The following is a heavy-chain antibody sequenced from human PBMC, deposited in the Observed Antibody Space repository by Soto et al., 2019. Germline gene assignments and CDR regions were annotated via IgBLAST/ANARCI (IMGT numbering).Heavy chain of an antibody. CDR3: ARRGASSNWYIVDIPFDS. V-gene: IGHV1-46*01. Sequence: ASVKVSCKASGGTFSSYAISWVRQAPGQGLEWMGAINPSGGSTNYAQNFQGRVSMTRDTSTSTAYLQWHSLEAADAGTYYCARRGASSNWYIVDIPFDSWGQGTLVTVSS. D-gene: IGHD6-13*01. J-gene: IGHJ4*02. CDR2: INPSGGST. CDR1: GGTFSSYA.